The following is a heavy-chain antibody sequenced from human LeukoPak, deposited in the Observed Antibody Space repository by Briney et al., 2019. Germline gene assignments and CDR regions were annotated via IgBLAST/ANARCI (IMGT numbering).Heavy chain of an antibody. J-gene: IGHJ6*03. D-gene: IGHD1/OR15-1a*01. V-gene: IGHV3-30*02. Sequence: GGSLRLSCAASGFTFSSYGMHWVRQAPGKGLEWVAFIRYDGSNKYYADSVKGRFTISRDNSKNTLYLQMNSLRAEDTAVYYCAKQQRSGNYYYYYMDVWGKGTTVTVSS. CDR2: IRYDGSNK. CDR1: GFTFSSYG. CDR3: AKQQRSGNYYYYYMDV.